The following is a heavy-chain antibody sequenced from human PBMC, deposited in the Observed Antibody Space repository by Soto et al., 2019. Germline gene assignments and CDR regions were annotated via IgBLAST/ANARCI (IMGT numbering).Heavy chain of an antibody. CDR2: ISFDGSLQ. Sequence: ESGGGVVQPGRSLRLSCAASGFGFSNFGMHWVRQAPGKGLEWVAVISFDGSLQKYGDSVKGRFTISRDNSKNMLFLEMNSLRAEDTAVCAKMAHFGGEVAMPAADVTYWGQGTLVIVSS. CDR1: GFGFSNFG. J-gene: IGHJ4*02. V-gene: IGHV3-30*03. CDR3: MAHFGGEVAMPAADVTY. D-gene: IGHD2-2*01.